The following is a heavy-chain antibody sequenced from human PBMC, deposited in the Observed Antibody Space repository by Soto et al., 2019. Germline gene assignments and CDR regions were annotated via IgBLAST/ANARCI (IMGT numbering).Heavy chain of an antibody. CDR3: AKDSKSVEVSAARVYGMDV. CDR2: TRSNGEYT. Sequence: PVRSRRLYYTRSGHTFGHYDMTWVRQARGKGSEWVSTTRSNGEYTYYPNSVKGRFTVSRDNSKKPLYLEMSSLRAEDTAVYYCAKDSKSVEVSAARVYGMDVWGQATTLT. J-gene: IGHJ6*02. D-gene: IGHD2-2*01. CDR1: GHTFGHYD. V-gene: IGHV3-23*01.